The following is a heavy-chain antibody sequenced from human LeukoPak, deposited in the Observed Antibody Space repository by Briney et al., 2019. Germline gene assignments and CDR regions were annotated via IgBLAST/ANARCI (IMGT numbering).Heavy chain of an antibody. Sequence: GGSLRLSCAASGFTFSSYWMSWVRQAPGKGLEWVANIKQDGSEKYYVDSVKGRFTISRDNAKNSLYLQMNSLRAEDTAVYYCARSPYCSGGSCFDYWGQGTLVTVSS. D-gene: IGHD2-15*01. CDR2: IKQDGSEK. CDR1: GFTFSSYW. CDR3: ARSPYCSGGSCFDY. V-gene: IGHV3-7*01. J-gene: IGHJ4*02.